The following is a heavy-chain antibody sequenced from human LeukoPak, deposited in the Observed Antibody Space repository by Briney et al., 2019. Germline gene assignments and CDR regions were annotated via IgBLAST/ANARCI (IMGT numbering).Heavy chain of an antibody. D-gene: IGHD3-3*01. CDR1: VGSNRSYY. V-gene: IGHV4-59*13. Sequence: SETLSLPCAVSVGSNRSYYWRWVRRPRGKGLGGVGDIYYSGSTNLSPSLKSRVTISVDTSKNQVSLKLSSVTAADTAGYYCARVGVTMFGVVNGYYYYYMDVWGKGTTVTVSS. J-gene: IGHJ6*03. CDR2: IYYSGST. CDR3: ARVGVTMFGVVNGYYYYYMDV.